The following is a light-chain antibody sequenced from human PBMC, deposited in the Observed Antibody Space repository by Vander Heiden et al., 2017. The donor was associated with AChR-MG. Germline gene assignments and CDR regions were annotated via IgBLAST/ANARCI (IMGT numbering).Light chain of an antibody. CDR3: QHLNSYPLT. CDR1: QGIGSY. Sequence: DIQLTQSPSFLSASVGGRVTITCRASQGIGSYLAWYQQKPGKAPNLLIYAASTLQSGVPSRFSGSGSGTEFTLTISSLQPEDFATYYCQHLNSYPLTFGPGTKVDIK. CDR2: AAS. V-gene: IGKV1-9*01. J-gene: IGKJ3*01.